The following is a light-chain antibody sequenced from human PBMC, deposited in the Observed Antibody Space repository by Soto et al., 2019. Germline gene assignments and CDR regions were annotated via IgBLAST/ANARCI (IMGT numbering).Light chain of an antibody. V-gene: IGLV2-14*01. CDR1: SRDVGGYNY. J-gene: IGLJ1*01. CDR3: SSYTSSSTLYV. CDR2: DVS. Sequence: QSALTQPASVSGSPGQSITISFPGTSRDVGGYNYVSWYQQHPGKAPKLMIYDVSNRPSGVSNRFSGSKSGNTASLTISGLQAEDEADYYCSSYTSSSTLYVFGTGTKVTV.